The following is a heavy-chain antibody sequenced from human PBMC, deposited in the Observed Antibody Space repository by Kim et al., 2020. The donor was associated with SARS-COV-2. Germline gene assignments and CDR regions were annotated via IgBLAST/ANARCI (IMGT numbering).Heavy chain of an antibody. D-gene: IGHD2-2*01. V-gene: IGHV3-13*01. CDR2: IGTAGYT. CDR3: ERGAMQYQPYYDYHYM. Sequence: GVSLRLYCAASGFTLSSYDMHWVSQATGKGLEWVSAIGTAGYTYYPGSVKGRFTIARENAKNSLYLQMNSLRAGDTAVYYCERGAMQYQPYYDYHYM. CDR1: GFTLSSYD. J-gene: IGHJ6*03.